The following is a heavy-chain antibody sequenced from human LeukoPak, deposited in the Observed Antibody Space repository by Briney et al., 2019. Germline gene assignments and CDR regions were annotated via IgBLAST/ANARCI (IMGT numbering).Heavy chain of an antibody. CDR2: INHSGST. CDR1: GGSFSGYY. Sequence: SETLSLTCAVYGGSFSGYYWSWIRQPPGKGLEWIGEINHSGSTNYNPSLKSRVTISVDTSKNQFSLKLSSVTAADTAVYYCARGQWELRGFDPWGQGTLVTVSS. CDR3: ARGQWELRGFDP. J-gene: IGHJ5*02. V-gene: IGHV4-34*01. D-gene: IGHD1-26*01.